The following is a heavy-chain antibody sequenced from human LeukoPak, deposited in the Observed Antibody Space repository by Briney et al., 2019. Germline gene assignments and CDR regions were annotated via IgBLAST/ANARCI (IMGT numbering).Heavy chain of an antibody. CDR1: GLTFSSYS. CDR2: ISSSSSYI. CDR3: ARDSVATPYLLDY. J-gene: IGHJ4*02. D-gene: IGHD5-12*01. V-gene: IGHV3-21*01. Sequence: PGGSLRLSCAASGLTFSSYSMNWVRQAPGKGLEWVSSISSSSSYIYYADSVKGQFTISRDNAKNSLYLQMNSLRAEDTAVYYCARDSVATPYLLDYWGQGTLVTVSS.